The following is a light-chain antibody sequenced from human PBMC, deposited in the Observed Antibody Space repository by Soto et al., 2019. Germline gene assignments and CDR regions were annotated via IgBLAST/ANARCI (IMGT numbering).Light chain of an antibody. J-gene: IGLJ1*01. V-gene: IGLV2-18*01. CDR1: SSDVGRYNR. Sequence: QSVLTQPPSVSGSPGQSVTISCTGTSSDVGRYNRVSWYQQPPGTAPKLLIYEVRNRPSGVPDRFSGSRSANTASLTISGLQAEDEADYYCSLFTTKSTFVFGAGTKVTVL. CDR3: SLFTTKSTFV. CDR2: EVR.